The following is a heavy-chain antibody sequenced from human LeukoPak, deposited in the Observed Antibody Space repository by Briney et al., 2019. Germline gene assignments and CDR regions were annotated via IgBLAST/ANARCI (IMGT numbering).Heavy chain of an antibody. J-gene: IGHJ4*02. D-gene: IGHD3-22*01. CDR1: GFTVSSNY. CDR2: TYSGGRT. CDR3: ARRAGDYSHPYDY. Sequence: GGSLRLSCAASGFTVSSNYMSWVRQAPGEGLEWVSVTYSGGRTYYADSVKGRFTISRDSSKNTLYLQMNSLRAEDTAVYYCARRAGDYSHPYDYWGQGTLVTVSS. V-gene: IGHV3-53*01.